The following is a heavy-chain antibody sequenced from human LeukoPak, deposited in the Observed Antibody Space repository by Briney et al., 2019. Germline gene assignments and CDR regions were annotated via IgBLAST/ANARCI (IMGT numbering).Heavy chain of an antibody. J-gene: IGHJ5*02. CDR2: INSDGSST. CDR1: GFTFSSYW. Sequence: PGGSLRLSCAASGFTFSSYWMHWVRQAPGKGLVWVSRINSDGSSTSYADSVKGRFTISRDNAKNTLYLQMNSLRAEDTAVYYCAKDLGSSPTNNWFDPWGQGTLVTVSS. CDR3: AKDLGSSPTNNWFDP. V-gene: IGHV3-74*01. D-gene: IGHD6-13*01.